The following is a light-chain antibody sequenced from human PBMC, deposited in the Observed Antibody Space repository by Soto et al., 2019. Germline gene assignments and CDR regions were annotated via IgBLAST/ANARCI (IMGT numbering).Light chain of an antibody. CDR3: QQYNSYSGA. CDR2: KAS. J-gene: IGKJ1*01. V-gene: IGKV1-5*03. CDR1: QSISSW. Sequence: DIQMTQSPSTVSASVGDRVTITCRASQSISSWLAWYQQKPGKAPKLLIYKASSLESGVPSRFSGNGSGTEFTLTISSLQPDDFATYYCQQYNSYSGAVGQGTKVDLK.